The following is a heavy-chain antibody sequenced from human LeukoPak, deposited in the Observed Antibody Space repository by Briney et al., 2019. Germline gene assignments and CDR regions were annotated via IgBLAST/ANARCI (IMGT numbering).Heavy chain of an antibody. Sequence: PGGSLRLSCAASGFTFSNYDMNWVRQAPGKGLEWVSAISGSGGSTYYADSVKGRFTISRDNSKNTLYLQMNSLRAEDTAVYYCAKDIVGATTISYYFDYWGQGTLVTVSS. J-gene: IGHJ4*02. CDR2: ISGSGGST. D-gene: IGHD1-26*01. CDR3: AKDIVGATTISYYFDY. CDR1: GFTFSNYD. V-gene: IGHV3-23*01.